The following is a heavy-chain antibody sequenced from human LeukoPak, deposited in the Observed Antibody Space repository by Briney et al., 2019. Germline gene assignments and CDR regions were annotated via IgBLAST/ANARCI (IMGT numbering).Heavy chain of an antibody. Sequence: PGGSPRLSCAASGFTFSRYGMHWVRQAPGKGLEWVAVIWYDGTKKYYADSVKGRFTLARDNSKNTLFLQMDSLRAEDTAVYYCARDVMSGGGYDPHYGMDVWGHGTTVTVSS. D-gene: IGHD5-12*01. CDR2: IWYDGTKK. CDR3: ARDVMSGGGYDPHYGMDV. V-gene: IGHV3-33*01. CDR1: GFTFSRYG. J-gene: IGHJ6*02.